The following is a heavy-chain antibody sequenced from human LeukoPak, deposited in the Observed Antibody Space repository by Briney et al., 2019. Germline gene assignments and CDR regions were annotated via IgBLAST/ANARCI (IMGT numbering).Heavy chain of an antibody. CDR3: AKESVRVPTLALVDY. CDR2: ISGSGGST. D-gene: IGHD5-12*01. Sequence: GGSLRLSCAASGFTFSSCAMSWVRQAPGKGLEWVSAISGSGGSTYYADSVKGRFTISRVNSKNTLYLQMNSLRAEDTAVYYCAKESVRVPTLALVDYWGQGTLVTVSS. J-gene: IGHJ4*02. CDR1: GFTFSSCA. V-gene: IGHV3-23*01.